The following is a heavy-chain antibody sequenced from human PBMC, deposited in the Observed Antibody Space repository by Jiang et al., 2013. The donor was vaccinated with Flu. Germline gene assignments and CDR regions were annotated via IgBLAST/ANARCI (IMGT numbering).Heavy chain of an antibody. D-gene: IGHD3-22*01. J-gene: IGHJ2*01. V-gene: IGHV1-18*01. Sequence: EWLGWMNPNNGGTGFAQKFQGRVTMTTDTSTSTAYMELRSLRSDDTAVYYCARAVDSSGYYHYWYFDLWGRGTLVTVSS. CDR2: MNPNNGGT. CDR3: ARAVDSSGYYHYWYFDL.